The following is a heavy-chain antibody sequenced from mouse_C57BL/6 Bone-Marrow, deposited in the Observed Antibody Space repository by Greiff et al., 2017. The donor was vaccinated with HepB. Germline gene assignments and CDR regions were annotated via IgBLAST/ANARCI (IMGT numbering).Heavy chain of an antibody. J-gene: IGHJ1*03. D-gene: IGHD2-2*01. Sequence: EVKLMESGGGLVQPGGSLKLSCAASGFTFSDYYMYWVRQTPEKRLEWVAYISNGGGSTYYPDTVKGRFTISRDNAKNTLYLQMSRLKSEDTAMYYCARQRVWLPYWYFDVWGTGTTVTVSS. CDR1: GFTFSDYY. V-gene: IGHV5-12*01. CDR3: ARQRVWLPYWYFDV. CDR2: ISNGGGST.